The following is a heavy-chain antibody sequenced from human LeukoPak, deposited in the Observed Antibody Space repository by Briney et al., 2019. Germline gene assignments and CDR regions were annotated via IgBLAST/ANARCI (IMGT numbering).Heavy chain of an antibody. CDR2: IDYSGSI. V-gene: IGHV4-39*01. D-gene: IGHD3-10*01. J-gene: IGHJ4*02. CDR3: ARRGGSGIRGDYYFDY. CDR1: GGSISSSSYY. Sequence: PSETLSLTCTVSGGSISSSSYYWGWIRQTPGKGLEWIGSIDYSGSIYYNPSLRSRVTISADTSQNQFSLELSSVTAADTAVYYCARRGGSGIRGDYYFDYWGQGTLVTVSS.